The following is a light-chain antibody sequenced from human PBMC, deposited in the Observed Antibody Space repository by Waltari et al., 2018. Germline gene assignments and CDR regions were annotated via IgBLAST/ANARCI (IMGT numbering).Light chain of an antibody. CDR3: MQSLRALWT. CDR1: QSLLHCNGYNY. Sequence: DIVVTQSPLSLPVTPGEPASISCRSSQSLLHCNGYNYLDWYLQKPGQSPQLLIYLGSNRASGVPDRFSGSGSGTDFTLKISRVEAEDVGVYYCMQSLRALWTFGQGTKVEIK. CDR2: LGS. V-gene: IGKV2-28*01. J-gene: IGKJ1*01.